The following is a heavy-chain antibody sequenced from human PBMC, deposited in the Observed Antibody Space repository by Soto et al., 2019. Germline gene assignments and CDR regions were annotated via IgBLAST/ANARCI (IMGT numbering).Heavy chain of an antibody. V-gene: IGHV3-74*01. CDR2: INSDGSSP. CDR1: GFTFSSYW. Sequence: EVQLVESGGGLVQPGGSLSLSCAASGFTFSSYWMHWVRQAPGKGLVWVSRINSDGSSPSYADSVKGRFTISRDNAKNTVYLQMNSLRAYDTAVYYCARGWTGEGGFDYWGQGTLVTVCS. CDR3: ARGWTGEGGFDY. D-gene: IGHD3-16*01. J-gene: IGHJ4*02.